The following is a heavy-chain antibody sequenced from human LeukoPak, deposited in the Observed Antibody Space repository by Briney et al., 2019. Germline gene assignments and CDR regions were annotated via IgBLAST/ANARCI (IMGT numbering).Heavy chain of an antibody. D-gene: IGHD6-13*01. J-gene: IGHJ4*02. CDR1: GGSVSSSSYY. CDR2: IYYSGST. V-gene: IGHV4-39*01. Sequence: SETLSLTCTVSGGSVSSSSYYWGWIRQPPGKGLEWIGSIYYSGSTYYNASLKSRVIISVDTSKNQFSLKLSSVTAADTAVYYCARSSGIAAAHKYWGQGTLVTVSS. CDR3: ARSSGIAAAHKY.